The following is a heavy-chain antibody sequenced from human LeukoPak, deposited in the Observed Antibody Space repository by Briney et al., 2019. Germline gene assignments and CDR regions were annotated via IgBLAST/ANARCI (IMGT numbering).Heavy chain of an antibody. CDR2: ISGSGGSA. CDR1: GFTFSSYA. V-gene: IGHV3-23*01. CDR3: AKNVVDYGDYVDY. Sequence: GGSLRLPCAASGFTFSSYAMSWVRQAPGKGLEWVSAISGSGGSAYYADSVKGRFTISRDNSKKTLYVQMNSLRAEDTAVYYCAKNVVDYGDYVDYWGQGTLVTVSS. J-gene: IGHJ4*02. D-gene: IGHD4-17*01.